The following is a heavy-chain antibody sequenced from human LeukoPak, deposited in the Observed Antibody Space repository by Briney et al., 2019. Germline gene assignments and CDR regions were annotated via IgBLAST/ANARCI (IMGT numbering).Heavy chain of an antibody. J-gene: IGHJ4*02. Sequence: GGSLRLSCAASGFTFSSYAMHWVRQAPGKGLEWVAVISYDGSNKYYADSVKGRFTISRDNSKNTLYLQMNSLRAEDTAVYYCARDGSGWLFSLYYFDYWGQGTLVTVSS. D-gene: IGHD6-19*01. V-gene: IGHV3-30-3*01. CDR2: ISYDGSNK. CDR3: ARDGSGWLFSLYYFDY. CDR1: GFTFSSYA.